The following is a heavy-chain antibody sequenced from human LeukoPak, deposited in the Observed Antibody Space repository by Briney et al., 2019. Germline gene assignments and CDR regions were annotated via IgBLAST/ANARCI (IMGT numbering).Heavy chain of an antibody. Sequence: ASVKVSCKASGYTFTDYNIHWVRQAPGQGLEWMGWTDPKRGATKYAQEFEGRVTMTRDTSITTVYMELSSLRFDDTAMYSCARVGLTRGEAFEIWGKGTMVTVSS. V-gene: IGHV1-2*02. J-gene: IGHJ3*02. CDR3: ARVGLTRGEAFEI. D-gene: IGHD3-16*01. CDR1: GYTFTDYN. CDR2: TDPKRGAT.